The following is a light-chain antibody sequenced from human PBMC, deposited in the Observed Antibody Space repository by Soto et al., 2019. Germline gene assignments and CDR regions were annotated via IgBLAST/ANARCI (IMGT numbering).Light chain of an antibody. CDR1: QSVSSSY. CDR3: QQYGSSPYT. CDR2: GAS. V-gene: IGKV3-20*01. J-gene: IGKJ2*01. Sequence: EIVLTQSPGTLSLSPGERATLSCRASQSVSSSYLAWYQQKPGQAPRLLIDGASSRATGISERFSGSGSGTDFTITISRLEPEDFAVYYCQQYGSSPYTFGQGTKLEIK.